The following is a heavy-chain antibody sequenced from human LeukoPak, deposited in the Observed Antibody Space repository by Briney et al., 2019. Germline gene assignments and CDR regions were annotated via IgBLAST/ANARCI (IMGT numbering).Heavy chain of an antibody. D-gene: IGHD6-13*01. CDR3: AKGIIAAAGSFDY. CDR2: ISWNSGSI. J-gene: IGHJ4*02. CDR1: GFTFDDYA. Sequence: PGRSLRLSCAASGFTFDDYAMHWVRQAPGKGLGWVSGISWNSGSIGYADSVKGRFTISRDNAKNSLYLQMKSLRAEDTALYYCAKGIIAAAGSFDYWGQGTLVTVSS. V-gene: IGHV3-9*01.